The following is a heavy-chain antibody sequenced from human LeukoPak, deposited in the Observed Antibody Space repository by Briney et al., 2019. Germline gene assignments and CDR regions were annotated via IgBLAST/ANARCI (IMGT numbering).Heavy chain of an antibody. CDR1: GFSFSSYA. D-gene: IGHD2-15*01. J-gene: IGHJ5*01. V-gene: IGHV3-23*01. CDR2: ISGSGGST. Sequence: GGSLRLSCAASGFSFSSYAMSWVRQAPGKGLEWVSAISGSGGSTYYADSVKGRFTISRDSSKNTLYLQMNSLRAEDTAVYYCARGTLEHCSGASCYPLDSWGQGTLVTVSS. CDR3: ARGTLEHCSGASCYPLDS.